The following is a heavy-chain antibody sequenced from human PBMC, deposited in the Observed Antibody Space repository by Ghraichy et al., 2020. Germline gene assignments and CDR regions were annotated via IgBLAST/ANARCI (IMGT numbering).Heavy chain of an antibody. CDR1: GFTFSNYA. CDR2: ITDGGGGT. Sequence: ETLSLTCAASGFTFSNYAMSWVRQAPGKGLEWVSSITDGGGGTDYADSVKGRFTISRDNSKKTLYLQMNSLRAEDTVLYYCAKDDYGSGSYYTLSFDYWGQGTLVTVSS. J-gene: IGHJ4*02. D-gene: IGHD3-10*01. CDR3: AKDDYGSGSYYTLSFDY. V-gene: IGHV3-23*01.